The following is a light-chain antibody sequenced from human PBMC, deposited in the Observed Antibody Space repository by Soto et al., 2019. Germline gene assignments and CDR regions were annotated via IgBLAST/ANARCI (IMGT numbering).Light chain of an antibody. J-gene: IGLJ1*01. CDR1: SSDVGGYNY. V-gene: IGLV2-8*01. CDR2: DDS. CDR3: SSYAGSNSYV. Sequence: QTALYQPTSASGSPGQSVTISCTGTSSDVGGYNYVSWYHQHPGIAHKLMIYDDSKRPSVVPDHLSVCTAGNTASATVSGIQAEDEADYYCSSYAGSNSYVFGTGTKVTVL.